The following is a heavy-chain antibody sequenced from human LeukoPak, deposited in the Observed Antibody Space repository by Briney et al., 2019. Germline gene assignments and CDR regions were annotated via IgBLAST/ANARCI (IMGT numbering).Heavy chain of an antibody. CDR2: ISGSAGGT. CDR1: GFTFSNYA. V-gene: IGHV3-23*01. D-gene: IGHD2-2*02. CDR3: AKDWYAGYCISTTCYTGFDY. J-gene: IGHJ4*02. Sequence: GGSLRLSCAASGFTFSNYAMSWVRQAPGKGLEWVSAISGSAGGTYYADSVKGRFTISRDNSKNTLYLQMNSLRAEDTAVYYCAKDWYAGYCISTTCYTGFDYWGQGTLVTVSS.